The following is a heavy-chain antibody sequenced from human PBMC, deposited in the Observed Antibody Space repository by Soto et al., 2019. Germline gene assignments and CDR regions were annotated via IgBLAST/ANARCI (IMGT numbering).Heavy chain of an antibody. V-gene: IGHV3-7*03. CDR2: INQDGSEK. D-gene: IGHD4-4*01. Sequence: GGSLRLSCAASGFTFSSYWMSWVRQAPGKGLEWVGNINQDGSEKYYVDSVKGRFTISKDNAKNSLYLQMNSLRAEDTAVYYWARDPLVTPTAFDIWGQGTMVTVS. CDR1: GFTFSSYW. CDR3: ARDPLVTPTAFDI. J-gene: IGHJ3*02.